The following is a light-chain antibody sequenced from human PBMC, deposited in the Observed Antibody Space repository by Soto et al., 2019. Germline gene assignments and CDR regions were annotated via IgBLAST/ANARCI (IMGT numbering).Light chain of an antibody. CDR1: SSDVGGYNY. Sequence: QSALTQPPSVYGSHGQSIPISCTGTSSDVGGYNYVSWYQQHPGNAPELMIYDASTRPSGGSNRFSGFKAGNTSFLTNSGLKAEYEADYYCTSYTSSSTLVVRNRTKVTVL. CDR2: DAS. CDR3: TSYTSSSTLV. V-gene: IGLV2-14*01. J-gene: IGLJ1*01.